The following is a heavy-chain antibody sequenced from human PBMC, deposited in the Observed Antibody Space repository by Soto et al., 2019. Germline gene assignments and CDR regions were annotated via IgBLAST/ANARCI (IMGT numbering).Heavy chain of an antibody. CDR1: GFTFSSYS. D-gene: IGHD3-3*01. CDR3: ARKGVAFDY. J-gene: IGHJ4*02. V-gene: IGHV3-48*02. CDR2: ISTTSSSI. Sequence: GGSLRLSCAASGFTFSSYSRNWVRQAPGKGLECISYISTTSSSIYYADSVKGRFTISRDNAKNSLFLQMNSLRDEDTAVYYCARKGVAFDYWGQGALVT.